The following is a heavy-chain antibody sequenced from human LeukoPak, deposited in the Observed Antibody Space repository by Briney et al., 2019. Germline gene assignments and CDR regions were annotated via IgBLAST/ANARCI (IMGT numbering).Heavy chain of an antibody. J-gene: IGHJ1*01. V-gene: IGHV1-2*02. Sequence: ASVKVSCKASGYTFNAYYCHWVRQAPGQRREGRGGINPDSGDTKYAQKFQGRVPMTRATSLRTVYMELRRLRSDDTDMYFCARDSIICRCHDQWGQGTLLTVPS. D-gene: IGHD3-10*01. CDR3: ARDSIICRCHDQ. CDR1: GYTFNAYY. CDR2: INPDSGDT.